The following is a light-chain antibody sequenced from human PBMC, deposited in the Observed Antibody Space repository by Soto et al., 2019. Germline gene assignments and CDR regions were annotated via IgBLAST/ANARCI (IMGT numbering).Light chain of an antibody. V-gene: IGKV3-11*01. CDR2: DAS. CDR1: QSISSY. Sequence: EVVLTQSPDTLSLPPGERATLSCRASQSISSYLAWYQQKPGQAPRFLIYDASSRATGIPARFSGSGSGTDFTLTISSLEPEDFAVYYCQQRSNWPITFGQGTRLEIK. CDR3: QQRSNWPIT. J-gene: IGKJ5*01.